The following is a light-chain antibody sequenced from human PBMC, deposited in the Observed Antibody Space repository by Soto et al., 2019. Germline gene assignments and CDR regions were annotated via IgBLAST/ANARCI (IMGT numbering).Light chain of an antibody. J-gene: IGLJ2*01. V-gene: IGLV1-51*01. CDR3: GTWDNSLSAGV. Sequence: QSVLTQPPSVSAAPGQTVTISCSGSSSNIGNNYVSWYQQFPGTAPKLLIYDNSDRPSGIPDRFSGSKSGTSATLGITGLQTGDEADYYCGTWDNSLSAGVFGGGTKPPS. CDR2: DNS. CDR1: SSNIGNNY.